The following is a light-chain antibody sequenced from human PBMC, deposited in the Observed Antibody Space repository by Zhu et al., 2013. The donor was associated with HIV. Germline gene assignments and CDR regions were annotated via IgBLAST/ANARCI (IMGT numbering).Light chain of an antibody. CDR2: GVS. J-gene: IGKJ2*01. Sequence: EIVLTQSPGTLSLSPGDTGTLSCRASQSVSRSSLAWYQHKPGQAPRLVLFGVSSRAAGIPDRFSGSGSGTDFTLTISSLEPEDVAVYFCQHRSEGPPYTFGPGTKLEIK. CDR1: QSVSRSS. V-gene: IGKV3D-20*02. CDR3: QHRSEGPPYT.